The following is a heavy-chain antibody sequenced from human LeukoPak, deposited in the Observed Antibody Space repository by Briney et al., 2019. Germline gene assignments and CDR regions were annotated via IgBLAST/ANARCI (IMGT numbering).Heavy chain of an antibody. D-gene: IGHD2-8*01. CDR2: IIPIFGTA. V-gene: IGHV1-69*13. CDR3: ARGRPVYCTNGVCYMVTNWFDP. Sequence: SVKVSCKASGGTFSSYAISWERQAPGQGLEWMGGIIPIFGTANYAQKFQGRVTITADESTSTAYMELSSLRSEDTAVYYCARGRPVYCTNGVCYMVTNWFDPWGQGTLVTVYS. CDR1: GGTFSSYA. J-gene: IGHJ5*02.